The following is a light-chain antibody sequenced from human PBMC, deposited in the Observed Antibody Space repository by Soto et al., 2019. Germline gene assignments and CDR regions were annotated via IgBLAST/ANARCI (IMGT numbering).Light chain of an antibody. CDR2: DAS. J-gene: IGKJ5*01. Sequence: IVMTQSPATLSVSPGEMATLSCRASQTVGSDLAWYQQKPGQAPRLLIYDASTRATDIPARFSGSGSGTDFSLTISSLQSEDFAVYFCQRHKTWPLTFCQGTRLEIK. CDR1: QTVGSD. CDR3: QRHKTWPLT. V-gene: IGKV3-15*01.